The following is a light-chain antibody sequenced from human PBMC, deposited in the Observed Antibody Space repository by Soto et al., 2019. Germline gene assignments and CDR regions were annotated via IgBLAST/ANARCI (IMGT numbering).Light chain of an antibody. CDR3: QQSYSTPAWT. Sequence: DIQMTQSPSSLSASVGDRVTITCRASQSISSYLNWYQQKPGKAPKLLIYAASSLKSVVPSRFSGSGYGTDFTLTISSLQPEDFATYYCQQSYSTPAWTVGQGTKVEIK. V-gene: IGKV1-39*01. CDR1: QSISSY. CDR2: AAS. J-gene: IGKJ1*01.